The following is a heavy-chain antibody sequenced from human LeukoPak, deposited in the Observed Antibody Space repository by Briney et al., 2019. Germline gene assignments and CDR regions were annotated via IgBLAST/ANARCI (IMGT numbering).Heavy chain of an antibody. CDR2: IYYSGST. D-gene: IGHD2-21*02. CDR3: ASGYCGGACQLGGVDM. Sequence: PSETLSLTCTVSGASISSYYWSWTRQPPGRGLEWIGYIYYSGSTNYNPSLKSRVTISVDTSKNQFSLKLSSVTAADTAVYYCASGYCGGACQLGGVDMWGQGTMVTVSS. J-gene: IGHJ3*02. V-gene: IGHV4-59*01. CDR1: GASISSYY.